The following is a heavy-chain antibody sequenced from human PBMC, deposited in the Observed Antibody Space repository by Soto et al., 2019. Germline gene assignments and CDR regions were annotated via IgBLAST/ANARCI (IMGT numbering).Heavy chain of an antibody. CDR3: AHRRGYYGSGSYSGMFWFDP. V-gene: IGHV2-5*02. Sequence: QITLKESGPTLVKPTQTLTLTCTFSGFSLGTSGVAVGWIRQPPGKALEWLALIYWDDDKRYSPSLKSRLTITNNTSKNQVVLTMTNMDPVDTATYYCAHRRGYYGSGSYSGMFWFDPWGQGTLVTVSS. CDR1: GFSLGTSGVA. D-gene: IGHD3-10*01. CDR2: IYWDDDK. J-gene: IGHJ5*02.